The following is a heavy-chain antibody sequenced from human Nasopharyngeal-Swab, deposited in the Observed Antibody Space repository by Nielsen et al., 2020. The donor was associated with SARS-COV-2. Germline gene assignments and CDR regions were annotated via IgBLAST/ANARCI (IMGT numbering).Heavy chain of an antibody. D-gene: IGHD3-10*01. CDR1: GFTFSSYV. J-gene: IGHJ4*02. CDR2: LTSDGAST. CDR3: TKDPGHGLGVSVEDY. V-gene: IGHV3-23*01. Sequence: GESLKISCAASGFTFSSYVMSWVRQAPGKGLEWVSGLTSDGASTVYADSVKGRFTISRDTSKNTVYLQMNSLRVEDTAVYHCTKDPGHGLGVSVEDYWGQGTLVSVSS.